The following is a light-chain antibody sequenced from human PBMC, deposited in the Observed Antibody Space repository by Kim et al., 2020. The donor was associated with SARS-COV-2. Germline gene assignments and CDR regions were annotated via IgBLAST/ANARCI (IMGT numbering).Light chain of an antibody. CDR1: SLRSYY. CDR3: NSRASSFYV. Sequence: SSELTQDPAVSVALGQTVRITCQGDSLRSYYASWYQQKPGQAPVLVIYGKNNRPSGIPDRFSGSSSGNTASLTITGAQAEDEADYYFNSRASSFYVFGTG. V-gene: IGLV3-19*01. CDR2: GKN. J-gene: IGLJ1*01.